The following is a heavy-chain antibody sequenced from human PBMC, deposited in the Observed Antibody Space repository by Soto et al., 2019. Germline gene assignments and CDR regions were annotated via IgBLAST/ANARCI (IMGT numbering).Heavy chain of an antibody. CDR1: GYTFTTYG. D-gene: IGHD6-25*01. CDR2: ISAYNGDT. J-gene: IGHJ4*02. V-gene: IGHV1-18*01. CDR3: ARDGTAVRY. Sequence: QVQLVQSGAEVKKPGASMKVSCKASGYTFTTYGISWVRQAPGQGLEWMGWISAYNGDTNYAQKLQGRVTMTTDTTTRTVYMELRSLGSDDTAVYYCARDGTAVRYWGQGTLVTVSS.